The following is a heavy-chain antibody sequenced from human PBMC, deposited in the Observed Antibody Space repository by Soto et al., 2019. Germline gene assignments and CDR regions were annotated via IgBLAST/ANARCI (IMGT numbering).Heavy chain of an antibody. J-gene: IGHJ4*02. CDR3: ARDLGYGGYLPDIDD. V-gene: IGHV3-74*01. Sequence: EVQLVESGGGLVKPGGSLRLSCAASGFTFSNYWMHWVRQAPGQRLEWLSRIDGDGSRTNYADSVKGRFTISRDNAKNTLYLQMNSLGVEDTAVYFCARDLGYGGYLPDIDDWGQGTQVTVSS. CDR2: IDGDGSRT. CDR1: GFTFSNYW. D-gene: IGHD5-12*01.